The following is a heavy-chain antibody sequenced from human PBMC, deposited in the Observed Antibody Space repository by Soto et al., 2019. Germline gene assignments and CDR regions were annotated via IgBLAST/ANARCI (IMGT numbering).Heavy chain of an antibody. J-gene: IGHJ6*02. CDR2: INAGNGNT. V-gene: IGHV1-3*01. CDR1: GYTFTIYA. CDR3: ARDPSTSGKDYYYYGMDV. Sequence: ASVKVSCKASGYTFTIYAMHWVRQAPGQRLEWMGWINAGNGNTKYSQKFQGRVTITRDTSASTAYMELSSLRSEDTAVYYCARDPSTSGKDYYYYGMDVWGQGTTVTVSS. D-gene: IGHD3-10*01.